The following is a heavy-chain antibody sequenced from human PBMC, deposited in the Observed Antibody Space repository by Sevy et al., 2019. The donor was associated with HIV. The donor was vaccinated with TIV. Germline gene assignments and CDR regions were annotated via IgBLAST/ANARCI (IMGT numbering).Heavy chain of an antibody. CDR3: AKDIPGWSGFDY. V-gene: IGHV3-43*01. CDR2: ITWDAAKT. Sequence: GGSLSLSCAASGFTFDDYTMHWVRQVPGKGLEWVYLITWDAAKTDYADSVKGRFTVSRDNSENSLYLQMNSLRTEDTALYFCAKDIPGWSGFDYWGQGTLVTVSS. D-gene: IGHD3-10*01. J-gene: IGHJ4*02. CDR1: GFTFDDYT.